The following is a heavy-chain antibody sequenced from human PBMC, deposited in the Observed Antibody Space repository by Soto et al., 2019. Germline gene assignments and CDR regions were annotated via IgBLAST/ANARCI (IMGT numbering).Heavy chain of an antibody. V-gene: IGHV4-30-4*01. D-gene: IGHD2-15*01. Sequence: SETLSLTCTVSGGSISSGDYYWSWIRQPPGKGLEWIGYIYYSGSTYYNPSLKSRVTISVDTSKNQFSLKLSSVTAADTAVYYCARERGRWVFDYWGQGTLVTVSS. CDR3: ARERGRWVFDY. J-gene: IGHJ4*02. CDR1: GGSISSGDYY. CDR2: IYYSGST.